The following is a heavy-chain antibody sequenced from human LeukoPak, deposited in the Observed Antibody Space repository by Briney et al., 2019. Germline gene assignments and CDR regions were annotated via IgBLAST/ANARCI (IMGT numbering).Heavy chain of an antibody. Sequence: GGSLRLSCAASGFTFSSYWMSWVRQAPGKGLEWVANIKQDGSKRYYVDSVKGRFTISRDNAKNSLYLQMNSLRAEDTAVYYCAKDRVEYSSSSEYFDYWGQGTLVAVSS. V-gene: IGHV3-7*03. CDR2: IKQDGSKR. CDR3: AKDRVEYSSSSEYFDY. J-gene: IGHJ4*02. CDR1: GFTFSSYW. D-gene: IGHD6-6*01.